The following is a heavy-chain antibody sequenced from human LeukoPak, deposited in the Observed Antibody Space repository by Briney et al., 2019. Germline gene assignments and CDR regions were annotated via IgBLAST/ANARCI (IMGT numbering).Heavy chain of an antibody. Sequence: PGGSLRLSCAASGFTFSSYSMNWVRQAPGKGLEWVSYISSSSSTIYYADSVKGRFTISRDNAKNSLYLQMNSLRAEDTAVYYCARVGIVVVPAAIPDLIDYWGQGTLVTVSS. CDR3: ARVGIVVVPAAIPDLIDY. J-gene: IGHJ4*02. CDR1: GFTFSSYS. D-gene: IGHD2-2*01. V-gene: IGHV3-48*01. CDR2: ISSSSSTI.